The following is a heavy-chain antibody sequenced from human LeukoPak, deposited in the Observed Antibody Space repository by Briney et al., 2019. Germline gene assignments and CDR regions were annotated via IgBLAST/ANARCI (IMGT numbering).Heavy chain of an antibody. V-gene: IGHV1-18*01. J-gene: IGHJ5*01. CDR2: ITVYNGNT. Sequence: GASVKVSCKASGYSFSIYGISWVRQAPGQGLEWMGWITVYNGNTKYAHKYQDRVTMTTDTSTSTAYMDLRSLRSDDRAVYYCARDRCYEQQRYFDPWGQGTLVTVSS. CDR3: ARDRCYEQQRYFDP. D-gene: IGHD2-2*01. CDR1: GYSFSIYG.